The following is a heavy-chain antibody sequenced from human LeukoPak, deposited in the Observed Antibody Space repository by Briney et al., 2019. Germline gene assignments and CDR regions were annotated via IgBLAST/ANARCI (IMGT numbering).Heavy chain of an antibody. CDR3: ARCVPRALVRGTLSAFDI. CDR1: GGSFSDYY. CDR2: INHSGTT. D-gene: IGHD3-10*01. J-gene: IGHJ3*02. Sequence: KSSETLSLTCAVYGGSFSDYYWSWIRQPPGKGLEWIAEINHSGTTNFYPSLRSRVTISVDTSKTQFSLKLSSVTAADTAIYYCARCVPRALVRGTLSAFDIWGQGTRVTVSS. V-gene: IGHV4-34*01.